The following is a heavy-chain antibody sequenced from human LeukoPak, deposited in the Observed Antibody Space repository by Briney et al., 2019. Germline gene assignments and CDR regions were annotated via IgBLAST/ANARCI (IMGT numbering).Heavy chain of an antibody. J-gene: IGHJ4*02. CDR2: ISGSGGST. Sequence: GGSLRLPCAASGFTFSSYAMSWVRQAPGKGLEWISAISGSGGSTYYADSVKGRFTISRDNSKNTLYLQMNSLRAEDTAVYYCAKTRAYYYDAYDYWGQGTLVTVSS. V-gene: IGHV3-23*01. CDR3: AKTRAYYYDAYDY. D-gene: IGHD3-22*01. CDR1: GFTFSSYA.